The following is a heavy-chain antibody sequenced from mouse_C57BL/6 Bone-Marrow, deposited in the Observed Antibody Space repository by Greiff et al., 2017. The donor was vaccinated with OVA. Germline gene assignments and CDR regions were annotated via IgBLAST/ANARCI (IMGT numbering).Heavy chain of an antibody. CDR2: IDPSDSYT. V-gene: IGHV1-50*01. D-gene: IGHD1-1*01. CDR3: EIRYYGSSYWYFDV. Sequence: VQLQQPGAELVKPGASVKLSCKASGYTFTSYWMQWVKQRPGQGLEWIGEIDPSDSYTNYNQKFKGKATLTVDKSSSTAYMQLSSLTSEDSAVYYCEIRYYGSSYWYFDVWGTGTTVTVSS. CDR1: GYTFTSYW. J-gene: IGHJ1*03.